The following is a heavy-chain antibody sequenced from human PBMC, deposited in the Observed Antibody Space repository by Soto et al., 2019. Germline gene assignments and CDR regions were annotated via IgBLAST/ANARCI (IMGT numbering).Heavy chain of an antibody. V-gene: IGHV3-21*01. D-gene: IGHD6-19*01. CDR2: ISSSSSYI. CDR1: GFTFSSYS. CDR3: ARDIPEGVAGTIYYGMDV. J-gene: IGHJ6*02. Sequence: GGSLRLSCAASGFTFSSYSMNWVRQAPGKGLEWVSSISSSSSYIYYADSVKGRFTISRDNAKNSLYLQMNSLRAEDTAVYYCARDIPEGVAGTIYYGMDVWGQGTTVTVSS.